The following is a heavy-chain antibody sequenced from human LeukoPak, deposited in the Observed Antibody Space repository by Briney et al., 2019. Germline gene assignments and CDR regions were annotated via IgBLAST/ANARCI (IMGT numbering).Heavy chain of an antibody. V-gene: IGHV3-23*01. Sequence: GGSLRLSCAASGFTFSSYAMHWVRQAPGKGLEWVSTISVSGGSTYYADSVEGRLTISRDNSKNTLFLQMNSLRAEDTAVYYCARGAASRQELCDYWGQGTLVTVSS. CDR1: GFTFSSYA. D-gene: IGHD2-21*01. CDR3: ARGAASRQELCDY. CDR2: ISVSGGST. J-gene: IGHJ4*02.